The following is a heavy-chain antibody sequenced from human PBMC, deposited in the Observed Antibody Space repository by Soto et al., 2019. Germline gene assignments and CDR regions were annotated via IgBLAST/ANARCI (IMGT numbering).Heavy chain of an antibody. V-gene: IGHV3-23*01. Sequence: GGSLRLSCAASGFTFSSYAMSWVRQAPGKGLEWVLAISGSGGSTYYADSVKGRFTISRDNSKNTLYLQMNSLRAEGTAVYYCAKDQYSGSYPAQYYFDYWGQGTLVTVSS. D-gene: IGHD1-26*01. CDR2: ISGSGGST. CDR1: GFTFSSYA. CDR3: AKDQYSGSYPAQYYFDY. J-gene: IGHJ4*02.